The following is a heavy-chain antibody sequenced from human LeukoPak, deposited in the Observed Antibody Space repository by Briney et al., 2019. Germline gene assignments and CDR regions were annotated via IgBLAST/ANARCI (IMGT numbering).Heavy chain of an antibody. Sequence: GGSLRLSCAASGFTFSGYSMNWVRQAPGKGLEWVSYISSSSSTIYYADSVKGRFTISRDNAKNSLYLQMNRLKAEDTAVYCCARDLVDTDPGFDYWGQGTLVTVSS. CDR3: ARDLVDTDPGFDY. V-gene: IGHV3-48*01. J-gene: IGHJ4*02. D-gene: IGHD5-18*01. CDR2: ISSSSSTI. CDR1: GFTFSGYS.